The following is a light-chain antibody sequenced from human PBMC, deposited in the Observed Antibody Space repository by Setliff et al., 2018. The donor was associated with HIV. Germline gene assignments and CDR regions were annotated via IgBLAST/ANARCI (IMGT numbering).Light chain of an antibody. V-gene: IGLV2-14*03. Sequence: QSVLTQPASVSGSPGQSITISCTGTSSDVGGFDYVSWYQQHPGKAPKLMIYDVTNRPSGVSNRFSASKSGNTASLTISGLQAEDEADYYCTSYTRNTTHVFGTGTKGTVL. CDR3: TSYTRNTTHV. CDR2: DVT. J-gene: IGLJ1*01. CDR1: SSDVGGFDY.